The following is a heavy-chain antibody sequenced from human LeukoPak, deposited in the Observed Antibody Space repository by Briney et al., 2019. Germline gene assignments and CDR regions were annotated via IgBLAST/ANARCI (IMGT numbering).Heavy chain of an antibody. J-gene: IGHJ6*02. CDR3: ARADYYSAMDV. CDR2: ISAYNGNA. V-gene: IGHV1-18*01. CDR1: GYTFTSYF. Sequence: ALVKVSCKADGYTFTSYFISWVRQAPGQGLEWMGWISAYNGNANYAQKFLGRVTMTTDTATSTAYMELRSLRSDDTAVFYCARADYYSAMDVWGQGTSVTVSS.